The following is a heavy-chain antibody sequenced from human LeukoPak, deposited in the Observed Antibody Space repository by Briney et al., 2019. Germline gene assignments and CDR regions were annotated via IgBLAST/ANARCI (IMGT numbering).Heavy chain of an antibody. V-gene: IGHV4-39*07. CDR3: ARGDSGWYNWFDP. CDR2: INYSGDT. J-gene: IGHJ5*02. D-gene: IGHD6-13*01. CDR1: GGSISRSSYL. Sequence: SETLSLTCTVSGGSISRSSYLWGWIRQAPGMGLEWIGNINYSGDTTYNPSLKTRVTMSVDTSKNQFSLRLNSVTPEDTAVYYCARGDSGWYNWFDPWGQGTLVTVSS.